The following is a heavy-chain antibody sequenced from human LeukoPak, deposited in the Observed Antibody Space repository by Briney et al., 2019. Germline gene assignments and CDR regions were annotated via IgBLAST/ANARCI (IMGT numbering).Heavy chain of an antibody. D-gene: IGHD2-2*01. J-gene: IGHJ2*01. CDR1: GYTFTRYR. Sequence: GESLKISCTGSGYTFTRYRIAWVRQKPGKGLEWMGIIYPGDSRTIYSPSFQGQVSMSVDKSINTAYLHWSSLKASDTAMYYCARQLGITRDFLYFDLWGRGTLVTVPS. CDR2: IYPGDSRT. CDR3: ARQLGITRDFLYFDL. V-gene: IGHV5-51*01.